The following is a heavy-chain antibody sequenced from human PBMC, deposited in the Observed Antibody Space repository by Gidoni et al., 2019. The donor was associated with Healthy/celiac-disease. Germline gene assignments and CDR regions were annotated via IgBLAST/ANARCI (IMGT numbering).Heavy chain of an antibody. V-gene: IGHV3-33*01. D-gene: IGHD3-3*01. J-gene: IGHJ6*02. CDR2: IWYDGSNK. CDR3: ARDFWSGYRPNSYYYYGMDV. Sequence: QVQLAESGGGVVQPGRSLRLSCAASGFTYSSSGMHWVRQAPGKGLGWVAVIWYDGSNKYYADSVKGRFTISRDNSKKTLYLQMNSLRAEDTAVYYCARDFWSGYRPNSYYYYGMDVWGQGTTVTVSS. CDR1: GFTYSSSG.